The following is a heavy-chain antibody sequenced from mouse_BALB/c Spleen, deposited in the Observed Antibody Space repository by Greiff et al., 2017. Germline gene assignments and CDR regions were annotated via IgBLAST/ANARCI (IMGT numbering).Heavy chain of an antibody. CDR2: IWSGGST. CDR3: ARRGVVGNYAMDY. J-gene: IGHJ4*01. Sequence: VKLMESGPGLVQPSQSLSITCTVSGFSLTSYGVHWVRQSPGKGLEWLGVIWSGGSTDYNAAFISRLSISKDNSKSQVFFKMNSLQANDTAIYYCARRGVVGNYAMDYWGQGTSVTVSS. D-gene: IGHD1-1*01. V-gene: IGHV2-2*02. CDR1: GFSLTSYG.